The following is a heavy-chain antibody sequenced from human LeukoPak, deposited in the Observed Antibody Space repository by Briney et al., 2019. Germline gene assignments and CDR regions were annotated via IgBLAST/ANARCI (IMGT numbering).Heavy chain of an antibody. J-gene: IGHJ4*02. V-gene: IGHV4-59*12. CDR3: ARVDILTGYYNQRTLGYFDY. CDR2: IYYSGST. Sequence: SETLSLTCTVSGGSISSYYWSWIRQPPGKGLEWIGYIYYSGSTNYNPSLKSRVTISVDTSKNQFSLKLSSVTAADTAVYYCARVDILTGYYNQRTLGYFDYWGQGTLVTVSS. CDR1: GGSISSYY. D-gene: IGHD3-9*01.